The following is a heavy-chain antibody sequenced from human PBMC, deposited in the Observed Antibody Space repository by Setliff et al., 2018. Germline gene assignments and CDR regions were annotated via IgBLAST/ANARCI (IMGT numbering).Heavy chain of an antibody. Sequence: SETLSLTCGASGGSFSDYYWTWIRQTPGKGLEWIGEINHSGSNDYNPSLKSRVTISLDTSKNHFSLKLSSVTAADTSVYYCASRYCSSTNCWNWFDPWGQGTLVTVSS. J-gene: IGHJ5*02. CDR2: INHSGSN. CDR1: GGSFSDYY. D-gene: IGHD2-2*01. V-gene: IGHV4-34*01. CDR3: ASRYCSSTNCWNWFDP.